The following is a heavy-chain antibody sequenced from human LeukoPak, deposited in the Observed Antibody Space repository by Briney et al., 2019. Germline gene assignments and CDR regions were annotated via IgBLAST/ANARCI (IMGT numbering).Heavy chain of an antibody. Sequence: GGSPRLSCAASGFTFTSYGMHWVRQAPGKGLEWLAVISYDGSNKYYADSVKGRFTISRDNSKNTLYLQMNSLSAEDTAVYYCAKDIVVVPAAIDYYYYYGMDVWGQGTTVTVSS. CDR2: ISYDGSNK. V-gene: IGHV3-30*18. CDR3: AKDIVVVPAAIDYYYYYGMDV. D-gene: IGHD2-2*01. CDR1: GFTFTSYG. J-gene: IGHJ6*02.